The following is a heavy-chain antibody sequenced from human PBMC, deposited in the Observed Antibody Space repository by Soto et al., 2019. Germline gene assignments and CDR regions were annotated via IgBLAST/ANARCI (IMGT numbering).Heavy chain of an antibody. J-gene: IGHJ4*02. V-gene: IGHV1-3*01. CDR3: ARDLGRIAVAFDY. CDR1: GYTFTSYA. Sequence: ASVKVSCKASGYTFTSYAMHWVRQAPGQRLEWMGWINAGNGNTKYSQKFQGRVTMTTDTSTSTAYMELRSLRSEDTAVYYCARDLGRIAVAFDYWGQGTLVTVSS. CDR2: INAGNGNT. D-gene: IGHD6-19*01.